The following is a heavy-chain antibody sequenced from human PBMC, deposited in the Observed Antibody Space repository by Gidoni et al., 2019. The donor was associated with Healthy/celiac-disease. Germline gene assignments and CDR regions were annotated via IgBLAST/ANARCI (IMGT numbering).Heavy chain of an antibody. CDR2: IYDSGIT. Sequence: QVQLQESGPGLVKPSQLLSLTCTVSGGSISSGGDYWSWIRQHPGKGLEWIGYIYDSGITYDNPSLKSLVTISVDTSKNQFSLKLSSVTAADTAVYYCARDQLYYDSSGYYNNAFDIWGQGTMVTVSS. J-gene: IGHJ3*02. CDR1: GGSISSGGDY. CDR3: ARDQLYYDSSGYYNNAFDI. V-gene: IGHV4-31*01. D-gene: IGHD3-22*01.